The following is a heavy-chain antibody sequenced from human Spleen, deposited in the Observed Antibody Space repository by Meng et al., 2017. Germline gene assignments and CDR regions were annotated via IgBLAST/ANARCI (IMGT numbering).Heavy chain of an antibody. CDR1: GYTFIDYY. D-gene: IGHD3-16*01. CDR2: INPNSGDA. Sequence: ASVKVSCKASGYTFIDYYMHWVRQAPGQGLEWMGWINPNSGDANYAQKFQDRVAMTRDTSISTAYMELSRLTSEDTAVYYCARDLGNRDDYWGQGTVVTVSS. V-gene: IGHV1-2*02. J-gene: IGHJ4*02. CDR3: ARDLGNRDDY.